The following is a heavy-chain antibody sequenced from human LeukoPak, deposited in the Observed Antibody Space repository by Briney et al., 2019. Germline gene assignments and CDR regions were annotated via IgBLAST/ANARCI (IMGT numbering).Heavy chain of an antibody. J-gene: IGHJ4*02. CDR1: GGSISSYY. CDR2: IFYSGST. Sequence: SETLSLTCTVSGGSISSYYWSWIRQPPGKGLEWIGCIFYSGSTNYNPTLRGRATISRATSKQRFSLELDSVTAADTAVYYCASFSCSSNWDHWGQGVLVTVSS. V-gene: IGHV4-59*08. D-gene: IGHD6-13*01. CDR3: ASFSCSSNWDH.